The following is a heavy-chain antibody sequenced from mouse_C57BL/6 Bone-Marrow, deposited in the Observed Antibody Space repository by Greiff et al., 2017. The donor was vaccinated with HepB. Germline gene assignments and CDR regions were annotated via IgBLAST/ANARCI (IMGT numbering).Heavy chain of an antibody. CDR3: ARRIATNYFDY. Sequence: QVTLKESGPGILQSSQTLSLTCSFSGFSLSTSGMGVSWIRQPSGKGLEWLAHIYWDDDKRYNPSLKSRLTISKDTSRNQVFLKITSVDTADTATYDCARRIATNYFDYWGQGTTLTVSS. CDR1: GFSLSTSGMG. CDR2: IYWDDDK. V-gene: IGHV8-12*01. D-gene: IGHD2-12*01. J-gene: IGHJ2*01.